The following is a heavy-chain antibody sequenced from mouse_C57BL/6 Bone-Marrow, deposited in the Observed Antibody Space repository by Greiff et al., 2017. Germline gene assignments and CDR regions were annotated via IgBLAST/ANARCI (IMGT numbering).Heavy chain of an antibody. J-gene: IGHJ4*01. D-gene: IGHD1-1*01. CDR3: AREATTVVARYAMDY. V-gene: IGHV1-81*01. CDR1: GYTFTSYG. Sequence: QVQLQQSGAELARPGASVKLSCKASGYTFTSYGISWVKQRTGQGLEWIGEIYPRSGNTYTNEKFKGKATLTADKSSSTAYMELRSLTSEDSAVYFCAREATTVVARYAMDYWGQGTSVTVSS. CDR2: IYPRSGNT.